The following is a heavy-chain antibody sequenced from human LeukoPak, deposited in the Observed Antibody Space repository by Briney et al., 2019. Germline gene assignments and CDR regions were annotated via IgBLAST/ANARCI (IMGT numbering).Heavy chain of an antibody. Sequence: HPGGSLRLSCAASGFTFSSYWMTWVRQAPGKGLEWVANINQDGTGNNYVDSVEGRFTISRDNAKNSLYLQMNSLRAEDTAVYYCARGGGWDLWSFDIWGQGTMVTVSS. V-gene: IGHV3-7*01. CDR2: INQDGTGN. J-gene: IGHJ3*02. D-gene: IGHD2-21*01. CDR1: GFTFSSYW. CDR3: ARGGGWDLWSFDI.